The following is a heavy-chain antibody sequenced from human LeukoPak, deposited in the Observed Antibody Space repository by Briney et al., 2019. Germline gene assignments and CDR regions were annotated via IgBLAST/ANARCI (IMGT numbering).Heavy chain of an antibody. D-gene: IGHD3-10*01. J-gene: IGHJ5*02. Sequence: SETLSLTCAVYGGSFSGYYWSWIRQPPGKGLEWIGEIYHSGSTNYNPSLKSRVTISVDTSKNQFSLKLSSVTAADTAVYYCARDRGSGSYYAWFDPWGQGTLVTVSS. V-gene: IGHV4-34*01. CDR1: GGSFSGYY. CDR3: ARDRGSGSYYAWFDP. CDR2: IYHSGST.